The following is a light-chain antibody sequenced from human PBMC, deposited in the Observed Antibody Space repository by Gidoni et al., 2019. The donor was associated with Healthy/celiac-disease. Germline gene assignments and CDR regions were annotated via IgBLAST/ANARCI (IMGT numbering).Light chain of an antibody. CDR3: QSYDSSNQV. V-gene: IGLV6-57*01. CDR1: SGSIASNY. J-gene: IGLJ2*01. CDR2: EDN. Sequence: NFMLTQPHSVSESPGTPVTISCTRSSGSIASNYVQWYQQRPGSSPTTVIYEDNQRPSGVPDRFSGSIDSSSNSASLTISGLKTEDEADYYCQSYDSSNQVFGGGTKLTVL.